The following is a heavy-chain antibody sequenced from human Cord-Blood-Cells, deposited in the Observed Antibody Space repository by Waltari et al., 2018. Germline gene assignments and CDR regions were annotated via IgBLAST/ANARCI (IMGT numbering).Heavy chain of an antibody. CDR3: AKARRWLQFDY. CDR1: GFTFSSYG. J-gene: IGHJ4*02. CDR2: ISYDGSNK. D-gene: IGHD5-12*01. Sequence: QVQLVESGGGVVQPGRSLRLSCAASGFTFSSYGMHWVRQAPGKGLEWVAVISYDGSNKYYADSVKGRFTISRDNSKNTLYLQMNSLRAEDTAVYYCAKARRWLQFDYWGQGTLVTVSS. V-gene: IGHV3-30*18.